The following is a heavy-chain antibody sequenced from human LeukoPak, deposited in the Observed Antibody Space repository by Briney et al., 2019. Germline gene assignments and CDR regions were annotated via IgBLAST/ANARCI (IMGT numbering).Heavy chain of an antibody. CDR1: GDTLTELS. CDR2: YDPEDGET. V-gene: IGHV1-24*01. D-gene: IGHD3-9*01. J-gene: IGHJ5*02. Sequence: ASVKVSCKVSGDTLTELSMHWVRQAPGRGLEWMGGYDPEDGETIYAQKFQGRVTMTEDTSTDTAYMELSSLRSEDTAVYYCARGPQKYYDILTGYYDNWFDPWGQGTLVTVSS. CDR3: ARGPQKYYDILTGYYDNWFDP.